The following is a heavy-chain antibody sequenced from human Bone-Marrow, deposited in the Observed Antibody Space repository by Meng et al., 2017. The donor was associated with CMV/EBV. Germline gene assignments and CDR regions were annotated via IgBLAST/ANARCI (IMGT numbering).Heavy chain of an antibody. CDR1: GFIFSSYA. J-gene: IGHJ6*02. D-gene: IGHD6-13*01. CDR2: ISYDGSNK. CDR3: ARQAAGNGWDHYHHCGMDV. V-gene: IGHV3-30-3*01. Sequence: GESLKISCAASGFIFSSYAMHWVRQAPGKGLEWVAVISYDGSNKYYADSVKGRFTISRDKYKNTLYLQMNSLRAEDTAVYYCARQAAGNGWDHYHHCGMDVWGQGTTVTVAS.